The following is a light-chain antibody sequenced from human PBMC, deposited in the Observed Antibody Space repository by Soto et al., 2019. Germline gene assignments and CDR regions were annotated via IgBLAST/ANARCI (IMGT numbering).Light chain of an antibody. CDR1: QSISSQ. V-gene: IGKV3-11*01. CDR3: QQRSNWPLT. J-gene: IGKJ4*01. CDR2: DAS. Sequence: EFVLTQSPGTLSLSPWERATLSCRASQSISSQLAWYQQKPGQAPRLLIHDASNRATGIPARFSGSGSSTDFTLTISSLEPEDFAVYFCQQRSNWPLTFGGGTKVDI.